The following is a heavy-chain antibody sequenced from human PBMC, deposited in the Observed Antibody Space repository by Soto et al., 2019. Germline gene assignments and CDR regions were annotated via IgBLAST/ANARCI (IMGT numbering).Heavy chain of an antibody. CDR1: GFTFSSYA. J-gene: IGHJ4*02. D-gene: IGHD6-13*01. CDR3: ARAYSSSWYGIDY. V-gene: IGHV3-30-3*01. CDR2: ISYDGSNK. Sequence: GGSLRLSCAASGFTFSSYAMHWVRQAPGKGLEWVAVISYDGSNKYYADSVKGRFTISRDNSKNTLYLQMNSLRAEDTAVYYCARAYSSSWYGIDYWGQGTLVTVS.